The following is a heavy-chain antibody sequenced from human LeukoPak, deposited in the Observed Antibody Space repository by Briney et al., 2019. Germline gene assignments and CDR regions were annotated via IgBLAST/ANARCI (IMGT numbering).Heavy chain of an antibody. CDR2: ISSSSSYI. D-gene: IGHD4-17*01. CDR1: GFTFSSYS. Sequence: GGSLRLSCAASGFTFSSYSMNWVRQAPGKGLEWVSSISSSSSYIYYADSVKGRFTISRDNAKNSLYLQMNSLRAEDTAVYYCARGDGDSLFDYWGQGTLVTVSS. V-gene: IGHV3-21*01. J-gene: IGHJ4*02. CDR3: ARGDGDSLFDY.